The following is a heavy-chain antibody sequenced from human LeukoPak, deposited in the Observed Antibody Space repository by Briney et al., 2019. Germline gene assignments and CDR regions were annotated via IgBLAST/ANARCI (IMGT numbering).Heavy chain of an antibody. CDR1: GFTFSSYA. Sequence: PGGSPRLSCVGSGFTFSSYAMSWVRQAPGKGLEWVSSIVGSGYTTYYADSVKGRFTISRDNSKNTVYLQMNSLRAEDTAVYYCALLGLNWGQGTLVTVSS. D-gene: IGHD2-15*01. V-gene: IGHV3-23*01. CDR2: IVGSGYTT. J-gene: IGHJ4*02. CDR3: ALLGLN.